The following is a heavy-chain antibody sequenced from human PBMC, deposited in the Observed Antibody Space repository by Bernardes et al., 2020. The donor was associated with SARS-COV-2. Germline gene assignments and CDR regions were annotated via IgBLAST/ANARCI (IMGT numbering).Heavy chain of an antibody. Sequence: SETLSLTCAVSGGSIRNYYGSWIRQAPGKGLEWIGYILHGVRTKYNPSLKSRVTISVDTAQLSLKLHSVTAADTAVYYCAVRAHHDIMTDYYMMYGIDVWGPGTTVTVS. J-gene: IGHJ6*02. CDR3: AVRAHHDIMTDYYMMYGIDV. CDR2: ILHGVRT. D-gene: IGHD3-9*01. CDR1: GGSIRNYY. V-gene: IGHV4-59*01.